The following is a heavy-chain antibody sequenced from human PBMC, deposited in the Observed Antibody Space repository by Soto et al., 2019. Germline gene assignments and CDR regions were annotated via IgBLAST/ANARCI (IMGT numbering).Heavy chain of an antibody. J-gene: IGHJ4*02. D-gene: IGHD3-22*01. Sequence: ASVKVSCKASGYTFTGYYIHWVRQAPEQGLEWMGWINPNSGGTNLAQKFQGWVTLTRDTSISTAYMELSRLRSDDTAVYYCARTIDYYDSTGYHFDYWGQGTLVTVSS. V-gene: IGHV1-2*04. CDR1: GYTFTGYY. CDR3: ARTIDYYDSTGYHFDY. CDR2: INPNSGGT.